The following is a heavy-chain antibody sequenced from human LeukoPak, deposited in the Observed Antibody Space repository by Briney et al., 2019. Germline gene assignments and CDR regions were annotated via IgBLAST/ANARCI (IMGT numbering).Heavy chain of an antibody. CDR3: ASQYYDILTGYTGPFDY. Sequence: PSETLSLTCTVSGGSIRSSYYYWGWIRQPPGKGLEWIGSIYDSGSTYYNPSLKSRVTISVDTSKNQFSLKLSSVTAADTAVYYCASQYYDILTGYTGPFDYWGQGTLVTVSS. J-gene: IGHJ4*02. V-gene: IGHV4-39*07. D-gene: IGHD3-9*01. CDR2: IYDSGST. CDR1: GGSIRSSYYY.